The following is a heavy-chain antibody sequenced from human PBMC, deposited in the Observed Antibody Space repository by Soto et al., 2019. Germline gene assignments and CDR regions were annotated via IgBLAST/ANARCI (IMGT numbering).Heavy chain of an antibody. Sequence: QVQLVQSGAEVKKPGSSVKVSCKASGGTFSSYAISWVRQAPGQGLEWMGGIMPIFGTANYAQTFQGSVTITADESTSTAYMEMSSLRSEDTAVYYCNNAAQRYYYYYGMDVWGQGTTVTVSS. V-gene: IGHV1-69*01. CDR2: IMPIFGTA. CDR3: NNAAQRYYYYYGMDV. D-gene: IGHD6-25*01. CDR1: GGTFSSYA. J-gene: IGHJ6*02.